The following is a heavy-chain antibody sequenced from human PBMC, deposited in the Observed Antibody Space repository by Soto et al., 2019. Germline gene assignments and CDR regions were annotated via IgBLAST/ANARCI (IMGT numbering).Heavy chain of an antibody. Sequence: GESLKISCKGSGYSFTSYWISWVRQMPGKGLEWMGRIDPSDSYTNYSPSFQGHVTISADKSISTAYLQWSSLKASDTAMYYCASSGAIPTQYYYYYGMDVWGQGTTVTVSS. D-gene: IGHD2-2*02. CDR2: IDPSDSYT. CDR1: GYSFTSYW. CDR3: ASSGAIPTQYYYYYGMDV. J-gene: IGHJ6*02. V-gene: IGHV5-10-1*01.